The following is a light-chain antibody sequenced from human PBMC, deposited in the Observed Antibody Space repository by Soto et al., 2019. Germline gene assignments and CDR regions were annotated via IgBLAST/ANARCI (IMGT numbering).Light chain of an antibody. J-gene: IGKJ5*01. V-gene: IGKV2-28*01. CDR2: LGS. CDR3: MQALQTPIT. Sequence: DIVMTQSPLSLPVTPGEPASISCRSSQSLLHSNGYKYLDWYLQKPGQSPQLLIYLGSNRAAGVPDRFSGSGSGTDFTLKISRVEADDFGIYYCMQALQTPITFGQGTRLEIK. CDR1: QSLLHSNGYKY.